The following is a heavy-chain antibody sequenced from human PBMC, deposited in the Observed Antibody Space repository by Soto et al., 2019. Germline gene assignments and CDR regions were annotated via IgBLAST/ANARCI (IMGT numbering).Heavy chain of an antibody. CDR1: GGTFSSYA. V-gene: IGHV1-69*01. Sequence: QVQLVQSGAEVKNPGSAVKVSCNASGGTFSSYAISWVRQAPGQGLEWMGGNIPIFGTANYAQKFQGRVTITADEYTSTAYMELSSLRSEDTAVYYCARGHYDSSGYCRGWCDHWGQGTLVTVSS. D-gene: IGHD3-22*01. CDR3: ARGHYDSSGYCRGWCDH. J-gene: IGHJ5*02. CDR2: NIPIFGTA.